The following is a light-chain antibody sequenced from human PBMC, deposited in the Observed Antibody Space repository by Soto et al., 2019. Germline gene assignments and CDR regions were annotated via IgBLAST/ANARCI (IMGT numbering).Light chain of an antibody. J-gene: IGKJ2*01. CDR2: DAS. V-gene: IGKV1-33*01. Sequence: DIQMTQSPSSLSASAGDSVTITCQASRDISVYLNWYQHKPGHPPKLLVFDASNLHTGVPSRFSGSGSGTHFTFTITNLQPEDVATYYCQQYDNFPPYTFGKGTKL. CDR1: RDISVY. CDR3: QQYDNFPPYT.